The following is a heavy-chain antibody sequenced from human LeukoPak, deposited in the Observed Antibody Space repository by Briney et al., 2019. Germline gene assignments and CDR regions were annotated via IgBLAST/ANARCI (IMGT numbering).Heavy chain of an antibody. V-gene: IGHV1-18*01. CDR1: GYTFTIYG. Sequence: ASATVSYKSSGYTFTIYGISWVRQAPGQGLEWMGWISAYNGNTNYAQKLQGRVTMTTDTSTSTAYMELRSLRSDDTAVYYCARMYSGSYYKQDYWGQGTLVTVSS. J-gene: IGHJ4*02. CDR2: ISAYNGNT. CDR3: ARMYSGSYYKQDY. D-gene: IGHD1-26*01.